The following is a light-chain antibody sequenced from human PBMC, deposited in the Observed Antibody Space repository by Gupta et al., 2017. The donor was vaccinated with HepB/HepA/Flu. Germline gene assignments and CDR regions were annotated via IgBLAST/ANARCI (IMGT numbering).Light chain of an antibody. CDR1: KLEDKY. Sequence: GQTVSISCSGDKLEDKYVSWYQQRPGQSPVLGIFKDIKRPSDIPERVSGSNSGNTATMTISGAQAVDDSYYFSTEWNGSAGVFGAGTKVTVL. CDR3: TEWNGSAGV. V-gene: IGLV3-1*01. CDR2: KDI. J-gene: IGLJ1*01.